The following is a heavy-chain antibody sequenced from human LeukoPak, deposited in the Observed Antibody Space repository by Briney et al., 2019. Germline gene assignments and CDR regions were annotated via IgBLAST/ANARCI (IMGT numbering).Heavy chain of an antibody. J-gene: IGHJ4*02. V-gene: IGHV3-53*01. CDR3: ARVRSDSRGWYEFDY. CDR2: ISTSGST. CDR1: GFIVNSNY. Sequence: PGGSLRLSCAASGFIVNSNYMSWVRQVSGEGLEFVSLISTSGSTDYADSVKGRFTISSDNSKNTVHPHMNSLRAEDTAVYYCARVRSDSRGWYEFDYWGQGTLVTVSS. D-gene: IGHD6-19*01.